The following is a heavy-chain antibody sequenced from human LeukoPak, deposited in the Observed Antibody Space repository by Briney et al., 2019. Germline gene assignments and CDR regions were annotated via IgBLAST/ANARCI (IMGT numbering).Heavy chain of an antibody. D-gene: IGHD3-22*01. CDR3: ARDCAGSSGYSVNYYYMDV. Sequence: ASVKVSCKASGYTFTSYYMHWVRQAPGQGLEWMGIINPSGGSTSYAQKFQGRVTMTRVMSTSTVYMELSSLRSEDTAVYYCARDCAGSSGYSVNYYYMDVWGKGTTVTVSS. V-gene: IGHV1-46*01. J-gene: IGHJ6*03. CDR2: INPSGGST. CDR1: GYTFTSYY.